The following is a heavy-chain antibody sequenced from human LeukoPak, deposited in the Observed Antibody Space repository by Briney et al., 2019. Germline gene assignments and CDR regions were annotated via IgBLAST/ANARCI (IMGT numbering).Heavy chain of an antibody. CDR2: INHSGST. Sequence: SETLSLTCAVYGGCFSGYYWSWIRQPPGEGLEWIGEINHSGSTNYNPSLKSRVTISVDTSKNQFSLKLSSVTAADTAVYYCARGRRQQLVRLNDNWGQGTLVTVSS. V-gene: IGHV4-34*01. J-gene: IGHJ4*02. D-gene: IGHD6-13*01. CDR3: ARGRRQQLVRLNDN. CDR1: GGCFSGYY.